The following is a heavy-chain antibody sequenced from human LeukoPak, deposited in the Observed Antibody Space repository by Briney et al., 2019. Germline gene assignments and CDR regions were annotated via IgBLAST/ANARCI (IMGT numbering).Heavy chain of an antibody. CDR2: ISSSGSTI. V-gene: IGHV3-11*04. Sequence: GGSLRLSCAASGFTFNDYYMSWIRQAPGKGLEWVSYISSSGSTIYYADSVKGRFTISRDNAKNSLYLQMNSLRAEDTAVYYCARAAVVIDWFDPWGQGTLVTVSS. J-gene: IGHJ5*02. CDR3: ARAAVVIDWFDP. D-gene: IGHD3-22*01. CDR1: GFTFNDYY.